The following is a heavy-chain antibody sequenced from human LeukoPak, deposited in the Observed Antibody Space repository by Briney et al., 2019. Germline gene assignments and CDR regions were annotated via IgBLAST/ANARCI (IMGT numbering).Heavy chain of an antibody. J-gene: IGHJ4*02. CDR3: ARGTTVGSHLSY. Sequence: SETLSLTCAVYGGSFSGYYWSWIRQPPGKGLEWIGEINHSGSTNYNPSLKSRVTISVDTSKNQFSLKLSSVTAADTAVYYCARGTTVGSHLSYWGQGTLVTVSS. V-gene: IGHV4-34*01. CDR2: INHSGST. D-gene: IGHD4-23*01. CDR1: GGSFSGYY.